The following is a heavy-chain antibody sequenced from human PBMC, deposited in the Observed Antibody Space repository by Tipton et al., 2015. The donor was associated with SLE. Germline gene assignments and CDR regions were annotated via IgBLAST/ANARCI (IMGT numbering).Heavy chain of an antibody. CDR3: ARAMVRGVIFDY. D-gene: IGHD3-10*01. CDR1: GGSFSGYY. Sequence: TLSLTCAVYGGSFSGYYWSWIRQPPGKGLEWIGEINHSGSTNYNPSLKSRVTISVDTSKNQFSLKLSSVTAADTAVYYCARAMVRGVIFDYWGQGTLVTVSP. J-gene: IGHJ4*02. V-gene: IGHV4-34*01. CDR2: INHSGST.